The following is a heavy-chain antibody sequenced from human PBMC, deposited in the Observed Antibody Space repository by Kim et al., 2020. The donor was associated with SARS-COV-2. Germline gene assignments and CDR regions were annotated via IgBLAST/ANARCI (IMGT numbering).Heavy chain of an antibody. J-gene: IGHJ6*02. Sequence: YYADSVKGRLTISRDNSKNTLYLQMNSLRPEETAVYFCARGGPDYYYGMDVWGQGTTVTVSS. CDR3: ARGGPDYYYGMDV. V-gene: IGHV3-53*05.